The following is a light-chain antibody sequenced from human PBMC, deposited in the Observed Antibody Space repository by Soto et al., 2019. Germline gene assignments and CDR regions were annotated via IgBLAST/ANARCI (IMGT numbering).Light chain of an antibody. Sequence: QSVLTQPPSVSGAPGQRVTISCTGASSHIGTYADVHWYQQLTGTAPHLLISLINNRPSGVPDRFSVSKSGASVSLAITGLRTDDEDDYYCQSCGRNGLYVFGTGTKVTVL. CDR3: QSCGRNGLYV. J-gene: IGLJ1*01. CDR1: SSHIGTYAD. CDR2: LIN. V-gene: IGLV1-40*01.